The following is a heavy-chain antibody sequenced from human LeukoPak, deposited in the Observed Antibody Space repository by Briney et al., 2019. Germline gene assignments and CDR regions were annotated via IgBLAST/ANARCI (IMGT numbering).Heavy chain of an antibody. D-gene: IGHD3-3*01. Sequence: ASVKVSCKASGYTFTGYYMHWVRQAPGQGLEWMGWINPNSGGTNYAQKFQGRVTMTRDTSISTAYMELSRLRSDDTSVYYCARGFNDFWSGYYSYWGQGNLVTVSS. CDR2: INPNSGGT. CDR1: GYTFTGYY. J-gene: IGHJ4*02. V-gene: IGHV1-2*02. CDR3: ARGFNDFWSGYYSY.